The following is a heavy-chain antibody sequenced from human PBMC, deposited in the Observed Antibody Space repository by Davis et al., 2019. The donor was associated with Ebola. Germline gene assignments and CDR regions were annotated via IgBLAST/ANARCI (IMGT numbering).Heavy chain of an antibody. J-gene: IGHJ3*02. CDR1: GGSFSGYY. CDR2: INHSGST. Sequence: PSETLSLTCAVYGGSFSGYYWSWIRQPPGKGLEWIGEINHSGSTNYIPSLKSRVTISVDTSKNQFSLKLSSVTAADTAVYYCARHWGRSFDMWGQGTVVTVSS. CDR3: ARHWGRSFDM. D-gene: IGHD7-27*01. V-gene: IGHV4-34*01.